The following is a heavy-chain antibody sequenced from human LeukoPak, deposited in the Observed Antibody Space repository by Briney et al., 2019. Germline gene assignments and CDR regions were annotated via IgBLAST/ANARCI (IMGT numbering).Heavy chain of an antibody. CDR3: ARRAGAYSHPYDY. CDR2: ISGSGDST. CDR1: GFTFSTYG. Sequence: PGGSLRLSCAASGFTFSTYGMNWVRQAPGKGLVWVSSISGSGDSTYYADSVKGRFTISRDNSKNTLHLQMNSLRAEDTAVYYCARRAGAYSHPYDYWGQGTLVTVSS. J-gene: IGHJ4*02. V-gene: IGHV3-23*01. D-gene: IGHD4/OR15-4a*01.